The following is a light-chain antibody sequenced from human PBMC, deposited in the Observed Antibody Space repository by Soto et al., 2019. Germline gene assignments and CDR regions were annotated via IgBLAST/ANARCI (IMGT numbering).Light chain of an antibody. CDR2: RNN. CDR1: SSNIGSNY. CDR3: SSYTSSSTYVV. Sequence: QSVLTQPPSASGTPGQRVTISCSGSSSNIGSNYVYWYQQLPGTAPKLLIYRNNQRPSGVPDRFSGSKSGNTASLTISGLQAEDEADYYCSSYTSSSTYVVFGGGTKVTVL. V-gene: IGLV1-47*01. J-gene: IGLJ2*01.